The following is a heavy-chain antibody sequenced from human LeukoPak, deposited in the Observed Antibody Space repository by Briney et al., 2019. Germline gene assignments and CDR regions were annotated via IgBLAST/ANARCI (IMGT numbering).Heavy chain of an antibody. V-gene: IGHV4-59*01. D-gene: IGHD3-9*01. CDR1: GGSISSYY. CDR2: IYYSGST. J-gene: IGHJ4*02. Sequence: SETLSLTCTVSGGSISSYYWSWIRQPPGKGLEWIGYIYYSGSTNYNPSLKSRVTISVDTSKNQFSLKLSSVTAADTAVYYCARVRDILTGYGDYYFDYWGQGTLVTVSS. CDR3: ARVRDILTGYGDYYFDY.